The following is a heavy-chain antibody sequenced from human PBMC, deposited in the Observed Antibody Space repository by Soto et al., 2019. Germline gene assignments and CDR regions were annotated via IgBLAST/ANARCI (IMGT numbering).Heavy chain of an antibody. J-gene: IGHJ4*02. CDR1: GYRFTSYW. Sequence: GESLKISCKGSGYRFTSYWIAWLRQMPGKGLEWMGIIYPCDSDITYSPSFQGQVTISADKSISTTYLQWSSLEASDTAMYYCSRREGYNSRTLFAYWAQGTMVTVSS. D-gene: IGHD5-12*01. CDR2: IYPCDSDI. V-gene: IGHV5-51*01. CDR3: SRREGYNSRTLFAY.